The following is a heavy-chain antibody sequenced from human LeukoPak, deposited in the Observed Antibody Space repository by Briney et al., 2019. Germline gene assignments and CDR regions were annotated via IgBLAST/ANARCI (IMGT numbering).Heavy chain of an antibody. J-gene: IGHJ4*02. V-gene: IGHV1-2*02. CDR2: IISNSGAT. CDR3: VRDLMTTQTWDFDY. D-gene: IGHD3-16*01. Sequence: ASVKVSCKGSGYTFTGYYMHWVRQAPGQGLEWMAWIISNSGATNYAQRFQGRVTVTRDTSISTAYMELSSLESDDTAMYYCVRDLMTTQTWDFDYWGQGTLVSVSS. CDR1: GYTFTGYY.